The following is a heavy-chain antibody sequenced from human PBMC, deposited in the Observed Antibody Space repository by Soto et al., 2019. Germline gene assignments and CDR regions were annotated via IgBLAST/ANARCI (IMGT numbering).Heavy chain of an antibody. CDR1: GGSISSGDYY. Sequence: ASETLSLTCTVSGGSISSGDYYWSWIRQPPGKGLEWIGYIYYSGSTYYNPSLKSRVTISVDTSKNQFSLKLSSVTAADTAVYYCARDHGSSGWTFDYWGQGTLVTVSS. CDR2: IYYSGST. D-gene: IGHD6-19*01. V-gene: IGHV4-30-4*01. J-gene: IGHJ4*02. CDR3: ARDHGSSGWTFDY.